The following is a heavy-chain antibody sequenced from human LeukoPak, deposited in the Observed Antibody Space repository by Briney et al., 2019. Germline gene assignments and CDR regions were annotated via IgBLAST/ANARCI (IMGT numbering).Heavy chain of an antibody. CDR3: AKAPGGLARPYFDY. Sequence: GGSLRLSCAASGFTFSSYSMNWVRQAPGKGLEWVSSISSSSSYIYYADSVKGRFTISRDNAKNSLYLQMNSLRAEDTAVYYCAKAPGGLARPYFDYWGQGTLVTVSS. V-gene: IGHV3-21*04. J-gene: IGHJ4*01. CDR2: ISSSSSYI. D-gene: IGHD2-8*02. CDR1: GFTFSSYS.